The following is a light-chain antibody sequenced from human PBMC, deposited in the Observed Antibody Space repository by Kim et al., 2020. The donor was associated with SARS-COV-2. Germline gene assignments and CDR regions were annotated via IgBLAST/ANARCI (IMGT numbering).Light chain of an antibody. J-gene: IGKJ1*01. CDR3: QQYNGYPWT. Sequence: DIQMTQSPSTLSASVGDRVTITCRASQTIDSWLAWYQQKPGKAPKLLIYDASTLESGVPSRFSGSGSGTEFTLTISSLQPDDFATYYCQQYNGYPWTFGQGTKVDIK. V-gene: IGKV1-5*01. CDR1: QTIDSW. CDR2: DAS.